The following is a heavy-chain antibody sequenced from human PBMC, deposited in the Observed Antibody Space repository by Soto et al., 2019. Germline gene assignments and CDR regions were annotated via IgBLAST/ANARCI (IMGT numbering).Heavy chain of an antibody. CDR1: GFTFSSYD. CDR3: ARGYYDSSGYLAFDI. CDR2: IGTAGDT. V-gene: IGHV3-13*01. D-gene: IGHD3-22*01. Sequence: GGSLRLSCAASGFTFSSYDMHWVRQATGKGLEWVSAIGTAGDTYYPGSVKGQFTISRENAKNSLYLQMNSLRAGDTAVYYCARGYYDSSGYLAFDIWGQGTMVTVSS. J-gene: IGHJ3*02.